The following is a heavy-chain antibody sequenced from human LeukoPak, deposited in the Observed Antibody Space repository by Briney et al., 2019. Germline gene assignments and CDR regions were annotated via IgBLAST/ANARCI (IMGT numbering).Heavy chain of an antibody. J-gene: IGHJ4*02. CDR1: GFTFSSYW. V-gene: IGHV3-7*01. CDR2: IKQDESEK. D-gene: IGHD3-22*01. CDR3: VSWAGKYYETSDFSLAPSNY. Sequence: GGSLRLSCAASGFTFSSYWMSWVRQAPGKGLEWVANIKQDESEKYYVHSVKGRFTISRDNAKNSLYLQMNSLRAEETAVYYCVSWAGKYYETSDFSLAPSNYWGQGTLVTVSS.